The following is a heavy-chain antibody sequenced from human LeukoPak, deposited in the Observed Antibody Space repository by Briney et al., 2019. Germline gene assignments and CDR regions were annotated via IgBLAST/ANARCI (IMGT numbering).Heavy chain of an antibody. CDR3: ARDPIRGTAPRY. CDR2: IIPIFGTA. CDR1: GGTFSSYA. Sequence: SVKVSCKASGGTFSSYAISWVRQAPGQGLEWMGRIIPIFGTANYARKFQGRVTITTDESTSTAYMELSSLRSEDTAVYYCARDPIRGTAPRYWGQGTLVTVSS. D-gene: IGHD2-21*02. J-gene: IGHJ4*02. V-gene: IGHV1-69*05.